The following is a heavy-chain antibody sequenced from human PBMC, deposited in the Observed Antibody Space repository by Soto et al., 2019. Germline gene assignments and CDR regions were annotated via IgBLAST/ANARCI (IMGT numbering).Heavy chain of an antibody. CDR2: IYYSGST. CDR1: GGSISSYY. V-gene: IGHV4-59*01. Sequence: SETLSLTCTVSGGSISSYYWSWIRQPPGKGLEWIGYIYYSGSTNYNPSLKSRVTISVDTSKNQFSLKLSSVTAADTAVYYCARVWGGVFDIWGQRTMVTVSS. CDR3: ARVWGGVFDI. D-gene: IGHD3-10*01. J-gene: IGHJ3*02.